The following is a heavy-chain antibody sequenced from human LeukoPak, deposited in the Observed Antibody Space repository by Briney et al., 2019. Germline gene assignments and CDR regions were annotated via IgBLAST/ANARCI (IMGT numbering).Heavy chain of an antibody. CDR1: TLTFSSYA. Sequence: GGSLRLSCTASTLTFSSYAMHWVRQAPGKGLEWVAVISFDGTDEYYADSVKGRFIISRDNSKNTLYLQMNSLRADDTAAYYCARDRLTYYYDSSGYYVPGYWGQGTLVTVSS. D-gene: IGHD3-22*01. J-gene: IGHJ4*02. CDR3: ARDRLTYYYDSSGYYVPGY. V-gene: IGHV3-30*04. CDR2: ISFDGTDE.